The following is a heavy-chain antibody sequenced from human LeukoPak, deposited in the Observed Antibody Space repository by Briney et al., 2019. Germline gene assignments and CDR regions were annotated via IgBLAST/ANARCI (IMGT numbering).Heavy chain of an antibody. D-gene: IGHD2-2*01. Sequence: SETLSLTSTVSGGSISSSSYYWGWIRQPPGKGLEWIGSIYYSGSTYYNPSLKSRVTISVDTSKNQFSLKLSSVTAADTAVYYCASQNPRYCSSTSCYGYWGQGTLVTVSS. CDR2: IYYSGST. V-gene: IGHV4-39*01. CDR1: GGSISSSSYY. J-gene: IGHJ4*02. CDR3: ASQNPRYCSSTSCYGY.